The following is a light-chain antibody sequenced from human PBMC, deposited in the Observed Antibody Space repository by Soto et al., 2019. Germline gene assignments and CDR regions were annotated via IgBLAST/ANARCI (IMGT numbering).Light chain of an antibody. Sequence: IQMTQSPATLSASVGDRVTITCRASQSIEDLLAWYQQKPGIAPKLLVYRASTLESGVPSRFGGSGSGTEFTLTINSLQPDDFATYFCQQYRSYSTFGQGTKVEI. J-gene: IGKJ1*01. CDR1: QSIEDL. V-gene: IGKV1-5*03. CDR3: QQYRSYST. CDR2: RAS.